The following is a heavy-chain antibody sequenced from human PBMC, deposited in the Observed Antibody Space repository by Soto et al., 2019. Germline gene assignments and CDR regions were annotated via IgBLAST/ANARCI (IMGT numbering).Heavy chain of an antibody. Sequence: EVQLVESGGGLVQPGGSLRLSCAASGFTFSSYWMHWVRQAPGKGLVWVSRINSDGSRTDYADSVKGRFTISRDNARNTLSVQMDSLRGEDTAVYYCASPNLDPEGVMYWGQGTLVTVSS. J-gene: IGHJ4*02. V-gene: IGHV3-74*01. CDR3: ASPNLDPEGVMY. CDR1: GFTFSSYW. CDR2: INSDGSRT.